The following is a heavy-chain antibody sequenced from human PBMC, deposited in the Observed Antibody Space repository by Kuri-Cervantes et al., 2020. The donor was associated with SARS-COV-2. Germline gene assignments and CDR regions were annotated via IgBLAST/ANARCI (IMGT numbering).Heavy chain of an antibody. D-gene: IGHD6-13*01. CDR2: ISYDGSNK. J-gene: IGHJ4*02. CDR1: GFTFSSYG. V-gene: IGHV3-30*18. CDR3: AKGAGYFDY. Sequence: GGSLRLSCAASGFTFSSYGMHWVRQAPGKGLERVAVISYDGSNKYYADSVKGRFTISRDNSKNTLYLQMNSLRAEDTAVYYCAKGAGYFDYWGQGTLVTVSS.